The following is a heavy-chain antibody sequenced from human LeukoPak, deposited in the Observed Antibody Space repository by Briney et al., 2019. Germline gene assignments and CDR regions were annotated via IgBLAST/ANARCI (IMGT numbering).Heavy chain of an antibody. CDR1: GYTFSNYA. Sequence: TSVKVSRKASGYTFSNYAMNWVRQAPGQGLEWMGGIIPMFGTAKYAQKFQGRVTITADKSTSTAYMELSSLRSEDTAVYYCASGTTDIVVVPATLRNYYFDYWGQGTLVTVSS. CDR3: ASGTTDIVVVPATLRNYYFDY. D-gene: IGHD2-2*01. CDR2: IIPMFGTA. V-gene: IGHV1-69*06. J-gene: IGHJ4*02.